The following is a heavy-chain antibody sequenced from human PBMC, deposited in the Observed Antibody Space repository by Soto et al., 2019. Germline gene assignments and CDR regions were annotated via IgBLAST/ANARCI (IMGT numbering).Heavy chain of an antibody. Sequence: GGSLRLSCAASGFTFSSYAMSWVRQAPGKGLEWVSALSAGGGSTYYADSVKGRFTISRDNSKNTLYLQMNSLRAEDTAIYYCAKDLRNSRVVAPTPFLALDYWGQGTLVTVSS. CDR1: GFTFSSYA. V-gene: IGHV3-23*01. J-gene: IGHJ4*02. CDR3: AKDLRNSRVVAPTPFLALDY. D-gene: IGHD2-15*01. CDR2: LSAGGGST.